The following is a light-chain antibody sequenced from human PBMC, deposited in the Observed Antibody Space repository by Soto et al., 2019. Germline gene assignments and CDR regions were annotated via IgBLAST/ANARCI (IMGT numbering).Light chain of an antibody. Sequence: QSALTQPASVSGSPGQSITISCTGTSSDVGGYNYVSWYQQHPGKAPKLMIYEVSNRPSGVSNRFSGSKSGNTASLTISGLQADDDANYYCTSYTSSSTLVIFGGGTKL. V-gene: IGLV2-14*01. J-gene: IGLJ2*01. CDR3: TSYTSSSTLVI. CDR1: SSDVGGYNY. CDR2: EVS.